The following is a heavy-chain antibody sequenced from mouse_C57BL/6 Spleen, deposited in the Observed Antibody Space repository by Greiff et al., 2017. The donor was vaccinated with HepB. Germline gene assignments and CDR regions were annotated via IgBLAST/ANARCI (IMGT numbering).Heavy chain of an antibody. CDR1: GYTFTDYD. CDR2: IDPETGGT. CDR3: TRDDDGSAWFAY. Sequence: QVQLKESGAELVRPGASVTLSCKASGYTFTDYDMHWVKQTPVHGLEWIGAIDPETGGTAYNQKFKGKAILTADKSSSTAYMELRSLTSEDSAVYYCTRDDDGSAWFAYWGQGTLVTVSA. V-gene: IGHV1-15*01. D-gene: IGHD2-3*01. J-gene: IGHJ3*01.